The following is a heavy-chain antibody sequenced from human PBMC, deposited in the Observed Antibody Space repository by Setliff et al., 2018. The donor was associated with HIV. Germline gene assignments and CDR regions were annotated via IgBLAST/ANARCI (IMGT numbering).Heavy chain of an antibody. CDR3: GRGVLYGLSEY. CDR1: GDIPRHYG. Sequence: ASVKVSCKASGDIPRHYGFNWVRQAPGQGLEWVGSVIPVFGEPHYAQRFQGRVTITADRSSNTAYMEIMSLRSDDTATYYCGRGVLYGLSEYWGPGSLVTVSS. V-gene: IGHV1-69*13. CDR2: VIPVFGEP. J-gene: IGHJ4*02. D-gene: IGHD3-10*01.